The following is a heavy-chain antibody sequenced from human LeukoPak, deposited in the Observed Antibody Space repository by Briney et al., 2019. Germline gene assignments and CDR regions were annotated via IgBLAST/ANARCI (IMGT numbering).Heavy chain of an antibody. CDR3: ARPDSTDAFDI. Sequence: GGSLRLSCAASGFTFSSYEMNWVRQAPGKGLEWVSYISSSGSTIYYADSVKGRFTISRDNAKNSLYLQMNSLRAKDTAVYYCARPDSTDAFDIWGQGTMVTVSS. V-gene: IGHV3-48*03. CDR2: ISSSGSTI. J-gene: IGHJ3*02. CDR1: GFTFSSYE.